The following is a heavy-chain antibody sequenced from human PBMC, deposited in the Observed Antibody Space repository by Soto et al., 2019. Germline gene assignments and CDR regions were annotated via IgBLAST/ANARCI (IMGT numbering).Heavy chain of an antibody. CDR1: GGAIIDTNYY. D-gene: IGHD5-18*01. CDR3: ARHIRYTYGYFPRYTDQ. J-gene: IGHJ4*02. Sequence: SETLSLTCTVSGGAIIDTNYYWGWIRQPPGKGLEWIGSIFHSGNTYYNPSLESRVTISVDTSKNQFSLMLNSVTAADTAIYYCARHIRYTYGYFPRYTDQWGQGTLVTVSS. V-gene: IGHV4-39*01. CDR2: IFHSGNT.